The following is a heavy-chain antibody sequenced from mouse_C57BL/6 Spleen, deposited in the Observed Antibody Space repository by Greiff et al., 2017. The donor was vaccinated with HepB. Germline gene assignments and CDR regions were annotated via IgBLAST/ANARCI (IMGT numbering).Heavy chain of an antibody. V-gene: IGHV1-18*01. CDR3: TRSRCFAY. J-gene: IGHJ3*01. Sequence: EVQLQQSGPELVKPGASVKIPCKASGYTFTDYNIDWVKQSHGKSLEWIGDINNNNGGTIYNQKFKGKATLTVDKSYSTAYMELRILTYEATAVYYYTRSRCFAYWGQGTLVTVSA. CDR2: INNNNGGT. CDR1: GYTFTDYN.